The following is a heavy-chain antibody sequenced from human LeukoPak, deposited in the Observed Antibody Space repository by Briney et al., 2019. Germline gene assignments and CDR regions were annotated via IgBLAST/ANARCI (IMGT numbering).Heavy chain of an antibody. V-gene: IGHV1-69*04. J-gene: IGHJ4*02. Sequence: SVKVSCKASGGTFTSYAISWVRQAPGQGLEWMGRIIPILGIANYAQKFQGRVTITADKSTSTAYMELSSLRSEDTAVYYCARPPLDGYHPGAFDYWGQGTLVTVSS. CDR3: ARPPLDGYHPGAFDY. D-gene: IGHD5-24*01. CDR1: GGTFTSYA. CDR2: IIPILGIA.